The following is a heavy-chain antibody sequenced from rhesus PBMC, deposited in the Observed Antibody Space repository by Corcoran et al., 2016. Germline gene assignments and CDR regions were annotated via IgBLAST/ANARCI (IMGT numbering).Heavy chain of an antibody. Sequence: QVKLQQWGEGLVKPSETLSLTCAVYGGSISGSYWSWIRQPPGKGREWIGNIDGKSANNNCNPSLKNRVTISKDTSKNQFALKLSSVTAADTAVYYCARGLGNSRPNRFDVWGPGVLVTVSS. D-gene: IGHD1-44*01. CDR3: ARGLGNSRPNRFDV. CDR1: GGSISGSY. CDR2: IDGKSANN. V-gene: IGHV4-73*01. J-gene: IGHJ5-1*01.